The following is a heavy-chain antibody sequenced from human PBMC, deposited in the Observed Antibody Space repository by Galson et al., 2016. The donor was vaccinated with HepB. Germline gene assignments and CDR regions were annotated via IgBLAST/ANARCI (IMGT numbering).Heavy chain of an antibody. CDR3: ARVKDEYNSGWNVNDY. CDR2: ISYDGSHK. Sequence: SLRLSCAVSGFTFRSFSMQWVRQAPGKGLEWVAIISYDGSHKYYSDSVKGRFAISRDNPKNTLYLQMSSLRAEDTAVYYCARVKDEYNSGWNVNDYWGQGILVTVSS. V-gene: IGHV3-30*09. CDR1: GFTFRSFS. J-gene: IGHJ4*02. D-gene: IGHD5-12*01.